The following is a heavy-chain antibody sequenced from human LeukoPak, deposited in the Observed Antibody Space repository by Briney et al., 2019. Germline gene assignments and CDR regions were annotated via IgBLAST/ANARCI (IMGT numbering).Heavy chain of an antibody. V-gene: IGHV5-51*01. CDR3: ARLQSSGSYYLPFDY. J-gene: IGHJ4*02. CDR2: IYPGDSDT. D-gene: IGHD3-10*01. Sequence: GESLKISCKGSGYSFTTYWIGWVRQMPGKGLEWMGIIYPGDSDTRYSPSFQGQVTISADKSISTAYLQWSSLKASDTAMYYCARLQSSGSYYLPFDYWGQGTLVTVSS. CDR1: GYSFTTYW.